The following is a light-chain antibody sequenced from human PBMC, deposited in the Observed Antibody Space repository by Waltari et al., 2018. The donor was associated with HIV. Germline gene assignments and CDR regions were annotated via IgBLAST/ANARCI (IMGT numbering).Light chain of an antibody. CDR3: QQYGSSQT. Sequence: EIVLTQSPGTLSLSPGERATLSCRASQSGRSRSFAWYQQKPGQAPRLLIYGASTRATGIPDRFIGSGSGTDFTLTISRLEPEDFAVYYCQQYGSSQTFGQGTKVEIK. CDR2: GAS. J-gene: IGKJ1*01. CDR1: QSGRSRS. V-gene: IGKV3-20*01.